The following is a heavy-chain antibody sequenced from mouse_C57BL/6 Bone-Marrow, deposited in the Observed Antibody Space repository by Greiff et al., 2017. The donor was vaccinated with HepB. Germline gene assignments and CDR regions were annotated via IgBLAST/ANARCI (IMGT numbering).Heavy chain of an antibody. CDR2: IYPGSGST. CDR3: ARGGPTVVEGWYFDV. Sequence: QVQLQQPGAELVKPGASVKMSCKASGYTFTSYWITWVKQRPGQGLEWIGDIYPGSGSTNYNEKFKSKATLTVDTSSSTAYMQLSSLTSEDSAVYYCARGGPTVVEGWYFDVWGTGTTVTVSS. CDR1: GYTFTSYW. V-gene: IGHV1-55*01. D-gene: IGHD1-1*01. J-gene: IGHJ1*03.